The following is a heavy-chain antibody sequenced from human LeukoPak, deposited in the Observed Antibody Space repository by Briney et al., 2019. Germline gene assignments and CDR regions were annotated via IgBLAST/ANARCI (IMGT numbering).Heavy chain of an antibody. J-gene: IGHJ4*02. CDR1: GYTFTNYW. V-gene: IGHV5-51*01. CDR2: IWPSDSDT. D-gene: IGHD1-26*01. Sequence: PGESLQISCKGSGYTFTNYWIGWVRQMPGKGLEWMGIIWPSDSDTRYSPSFQGQVTISADKSISTAYLQWSSLKASDTAIYFCARRISGYYIDYWGQGTLVSVSS. CDR3: ARRISGYYIDY.